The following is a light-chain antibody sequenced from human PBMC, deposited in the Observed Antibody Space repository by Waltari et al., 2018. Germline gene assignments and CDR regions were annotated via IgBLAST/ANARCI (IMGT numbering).Light chain of an antibody. CDR1: QSVSIY. J-gene: IGKJ1*01. CDR3: QHYKSLPVS. Sequence: IVLTQSPGTLSLSPGERATLPCRASQSVSIYLAWYQQKPGQAPRLPIYHTSTRATGIPDRFSGSGSGTDFSLTISGLEPEDFAVYYCQHYKSLPVSFGQGTRVEIK. CDR2: HTS. V-gene: IGKV3-20*01.